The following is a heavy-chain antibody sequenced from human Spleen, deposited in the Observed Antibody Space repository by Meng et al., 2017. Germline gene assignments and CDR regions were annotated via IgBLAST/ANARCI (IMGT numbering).Heavy chain of an antibody. D-gene: IGHD6-19*01. CDR1: GLTFTRHH. CDR3: ARDNSGWAIDY. CDR2: MNPSGEYR. V-gene: IGHV1-46*01. J-gene: IGHJ4*02. Sequence: QLQLAQSWAEVERPGASGEVSCKASGLTFTRHHIHWVRQAPGQGLEWMGIMNPSGEYRRYAKKFEGRVSVTRDTSTSTAYMELTGLRFEDTAVYYCARDNSGWAIDYWGQGTLVTVSS.